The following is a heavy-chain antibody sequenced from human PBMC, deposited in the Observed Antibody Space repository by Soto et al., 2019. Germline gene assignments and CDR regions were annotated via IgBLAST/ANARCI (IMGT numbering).Heavy chain of an antibody. V-gene: IGHV3-7*03. CDR1: GFTFSSYW. Sequence: GSLRLSCAASGFTFSSYWMSWVRQAPGKGLEWVANIKQDGSEKYYVDSVKGRFTISRDNAKNSLYLQMNSLRAEDTAVYYCARDRAYYARDYYYYYMDVWGKGTTVTVSS. CDR2: IKQDGSEK. CDR3: ARDRAYYARDYYYYYMDV. J-gene: IGHJ6*03. D-gene: IGHD2-2*01.